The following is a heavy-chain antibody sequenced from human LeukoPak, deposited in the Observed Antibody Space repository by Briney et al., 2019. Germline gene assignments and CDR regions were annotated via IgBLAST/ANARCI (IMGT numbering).Heavy chain of an antibody. CDR1: GYTFTSYD. J-gene: IGHJ3*02. V-gene: IGHV1-8*01. CDR3: ARSGFGFLGSGYYDDAFDI. CDR2: MNPNSGNT. Sequence: GASVKVSCKASGYTFTSYDINWVRQATGQGLEWMGWMNPNSGNTGYAQKFQGRVTMTRNTSISTAYMELSSLRSEDTAVYYCARSGFGFLGSGYYDDAFDIWGQGTMVTVSS. D-gene: IGHD3-3*01.